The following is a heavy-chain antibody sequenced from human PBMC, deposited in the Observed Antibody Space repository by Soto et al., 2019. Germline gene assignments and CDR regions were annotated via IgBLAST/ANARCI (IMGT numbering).Heavy chain of an antibody. Sequence: GGSLRLSCAASGFTVSRNYMSWVRQAPGKGLEWVSVIYSGGSTYYADSVKGRFTISRDNSKNTLYLQMNSLRAEDTAVYYCVGRHRSVYDCWGQGTMDTGSS. D-gene: IGHD3-3*01. J-gene: IGHJ3*01. V-gene: IGHV3-53*01. CDR1: GFTVSRNY. CDR3: VGRHRSVYDC. CDR2: IYSGGST.